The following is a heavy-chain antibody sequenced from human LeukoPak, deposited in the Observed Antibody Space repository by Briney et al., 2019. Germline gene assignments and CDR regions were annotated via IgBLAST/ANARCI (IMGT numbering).Heavy chain of an antibody. CDR1: GGTFSSYA. J-gene: IGHJ4*02. Sequence: SVKVSCKASGGTFSSYAISWARQAPGQGREWMGGIIPIFGTANYAQKFQGRVTITADESTSTAYMELSSLRSEDTAVYYCARDRTARRYSSSWYLPYFDYWAREPWSPSP. D-gene: IGHD6-13*01. CDR2: IIPIFGTA. CDR3: ARDRTARRYSSSWYLPYFDY. V-gene: IGHV1-69*01.